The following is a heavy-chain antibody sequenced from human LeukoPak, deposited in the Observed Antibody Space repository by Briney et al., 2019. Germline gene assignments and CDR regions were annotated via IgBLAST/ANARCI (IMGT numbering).Heavy chain of an antibody. V-gene: IGHV3-9*01. CDR3: ARASYYYDTSGLGAFDV. Sequence: GGSLRLSCAASGFIFGDYGMYWVRQAPGKGLEWVSGINWNSDRIGYADSVKGRFTISRDNAKNCLYMQMNSVRAEDTALYYCARASYYYDTSGLGAFDVWGQGTTVVVSS. CDR1: GFIFGDYG. D-gene: IGHD3-22*01. J-gene: IGHJ3*01. CDR2: INWNSDRI.